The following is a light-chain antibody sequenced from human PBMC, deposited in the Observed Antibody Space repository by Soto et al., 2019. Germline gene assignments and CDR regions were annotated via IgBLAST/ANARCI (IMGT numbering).Light chain of an antibody. CDR1: QSVSSR. CDR2: GAS. CDR3: QHYGGPPIT. J-gene: IGKJ5*01. Sequence: EVVLMQSPGTLSLSPGERATLSCRASQSVSSRLAWYQQKSGQAPRLLISGASSRATGIPDRFSGSGSGTDFTLIISRLEPEDFALYYCQHYGGPPITFGQGTRLEIK. V-gene: IGKV3-20*01.